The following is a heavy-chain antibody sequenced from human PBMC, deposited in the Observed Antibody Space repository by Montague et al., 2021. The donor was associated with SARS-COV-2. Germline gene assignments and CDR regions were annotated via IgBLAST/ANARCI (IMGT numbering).Heavy chain of an antibody. CDR3: ARVLTWDSSAPYSENFDY. Sequence: SETLSLTCTVSGGSVSGGSYYWSWIRQPPGKGLEWIGYLYYSGSTNHNLSRQSRITISIDTSKNQFSLKLSSVPAADTAVYYCARVLTWDSSAPYSENFDYWGQGTLVTVSS. CDR2: LYYSGST. V-gene: IGHV4-61*01. D-gene: IGHD3-22*01. CDR1: GGSVSGGSYY. J-gene: IGHJ4*02.